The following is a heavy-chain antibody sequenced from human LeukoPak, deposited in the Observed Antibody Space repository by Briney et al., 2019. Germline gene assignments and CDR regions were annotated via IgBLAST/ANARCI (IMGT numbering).Heavy chain of an antibody. J-gene: IGHJ5*02. CDR3: ARDYDSNWFDP. CDR1: GGSISSYY. CDR2: IYYSGST. Sequence: PSETLSLTCTVSGGSISSYYWTWIRQPPGKGLEWIGYIYYSGSTNYNPSLNSRVTISVDTSKNQFSLKLSSVTAADTAAYYCARDYDSNWFDPWGQGTLVTVSS. V-gene: IGHV4-59*01. D-gene: IGHD5-12*01.